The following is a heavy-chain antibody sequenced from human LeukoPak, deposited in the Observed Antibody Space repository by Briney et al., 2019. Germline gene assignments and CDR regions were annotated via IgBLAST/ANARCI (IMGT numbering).Heavy chain of an antibody. CDR1: GFTVSSNY. Sequence: PGGSLRLSCAASGFTVSSNYMSWVRQAPGKGLEWVSVIYSGGSTYYADSVKGRFTMSRDNSKNTVYLQMNSLTAEDTAVYYCARDFETGGYYYCGMDVWGQGTTVTVSS. CDR3: ARDFETGGYYYCGMDV. CDR2: IYSGGST. D-gene: IGHD3-10*01. J-gene: IGHJ6*02. V-gene: IGHV3-53*01.